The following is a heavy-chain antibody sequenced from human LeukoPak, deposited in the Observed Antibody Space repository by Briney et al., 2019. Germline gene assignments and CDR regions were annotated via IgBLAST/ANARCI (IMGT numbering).Heavy chain of an antibody. V-gene: IGHV4-59*01. D-gene: IGHD6-13*01. CDR3: ATTRYSSSWPTFDY. CDR1: GGSISSYY. CDR2: IYYSGST. J-gene: IGHJ4*02. Sequence: TLSLTCTVSGGSISSYYWSWIRQPPGKGLEWIGYIYYSGSTNYNPSLKSRVTISVDTSKNQFSLKLSSVTAADTAVYYCATTRYSSSWPTFDYWGQGTLVTVSS.